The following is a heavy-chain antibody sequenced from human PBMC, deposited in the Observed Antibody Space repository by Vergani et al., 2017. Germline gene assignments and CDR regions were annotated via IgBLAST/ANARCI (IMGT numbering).Heavy chain of an antibody. V-gene: IGHV4-38-2*02. Sequence: QVQLQESGPGLVKPSETLSLTCSVSGYSISRGYYWGWILQPTGKGLEWIATVFHSGSAYYNPSLRRRVTISVETSKNQFSLRLTTLTAADTAVYYCARQFWVSQGVGAFETWGRGTEVSVSS. J-gene: IGHJ3*02. CDR3: ARQFWVSQGVGAFET. CDR1: GYSISRGYY. D-gene: IGHD3-16*01. CDR2: VFHSGSA.